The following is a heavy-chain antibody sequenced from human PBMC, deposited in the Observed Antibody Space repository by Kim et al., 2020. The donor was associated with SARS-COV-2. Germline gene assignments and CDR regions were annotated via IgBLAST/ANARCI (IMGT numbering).Heavy chain of an antibody. CDR2: IKSKTDGGAT. CDR1: GFTFSNAW. D-gene: IGHD4-17*01. V-gene: IGHV3-15*01. Sequence: GGSLRLFCAASGFTFSNAWMSWVRQAPGKGLEWVGRIKSKTDGGATDYAAPVKGRFTISRDDSKNTLYLQMNSLKTEDTAVYYCTTDLHDYGDYDYWGQGTQVTVSS. J-gene: IGHJ4*02. CDR3: TTDLHDYGDYDY.